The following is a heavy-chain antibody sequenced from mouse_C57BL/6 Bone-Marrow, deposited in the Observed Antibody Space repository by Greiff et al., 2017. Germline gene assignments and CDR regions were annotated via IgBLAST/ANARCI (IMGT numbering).Heavy chain of an antibody. CDR3: ARADYDCDGGYYDY. J-gene: IGHJ2*01. CDR1: GYTFTSYW. CDR2: IDPSDSYT. Sequence: QVQLQQPGAELVKPGASVKLSCKASGYTFTSYWMQWVKQRTGQGLEWIGEIDPSDSYTNYNQKFKGKATLTVDTSSSTAYMQLSSLTSEDSAVYDCARADYDCDGGYYDYWGQGTTLTVSS. D-gene: IGHD2-4*01. V-gene: IGHV1-50*01.